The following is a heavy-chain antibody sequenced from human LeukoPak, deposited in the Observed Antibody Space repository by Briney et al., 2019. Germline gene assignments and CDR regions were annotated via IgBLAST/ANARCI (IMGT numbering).Heavy chain of an antibody. CDR2: INRSGST. D-gene: IGHD3-10*01. V-gene: IGHV4-34*01. Sequence: SETLSLTCAVYGGSFSGYYWSWIRQPPGKGLEWIGEINRSGSTNYNPSLKSRVTISVDTSKNQFSLKLSSVTAADTAVYYCARGGGSGVVTMVRGVTLFDYWGQGTLVTVSS. J-gene: IGHJ4*02. CDR1: GGSFSGYY. CDR3: ARGGGSGVVTMVRGVTLFDY.